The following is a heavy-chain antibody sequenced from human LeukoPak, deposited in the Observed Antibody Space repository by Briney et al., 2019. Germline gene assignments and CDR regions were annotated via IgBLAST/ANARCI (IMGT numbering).Heavy chain of an antibody. D-gene: IGHD1-7*01. Sequence: ASVKVSCKASGYTFTDFFMHWVRQAPEQGLEWIGWINPNTGATNYAQKFQGRVIMTRDTAITTAYMELSRLRSDDTAVYYCASVGSRDRELVFDNWGQGTLVTVSS. J-gene: IGHJ4*02. V-gene: IGHV1-2*02. CDR3: ASVGSRDRELVFDN. CDR1: GYTFTDFF. CDR2: INPNTGAT.